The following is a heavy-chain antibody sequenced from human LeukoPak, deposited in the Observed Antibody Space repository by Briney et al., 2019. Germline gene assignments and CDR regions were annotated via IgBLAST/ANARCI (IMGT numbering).Heavy chain of an antibody. Sequence: ASVKVSCKASEYTFTDYYLHWVRQAPGQGLEWMGWINPNSGGTNYAQKFQGWVTMTRDTSISTAYMELSRLRSDDTAVYYCARVGEYYGSGSYYPSYYFDYWGQGTLVTVSS. CDR1: EYTFTDYY. J-gene: IGHJ4*02. D-gene: IGHD3-10*01. V-gene: IGHV1-2*04. CDR2: INPNSGGT. CDR3: ARVGEYYGSGSYYPSYYFDY.